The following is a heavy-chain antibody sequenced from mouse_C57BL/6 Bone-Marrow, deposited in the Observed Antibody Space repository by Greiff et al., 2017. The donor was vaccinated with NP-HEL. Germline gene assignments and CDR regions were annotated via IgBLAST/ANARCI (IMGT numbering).Heavy chain of an antibody. V-gene: IGHV1-64*01. Sequence: QVQLQQPGAELVKPGASVKLSCKASGYTFTSYWMHWVKQRPGQGLEWIGMIHPNSGSTNYNEKFKSKATLTVDKSSSTAYMQLSSLTSEDSAVEYWARRNREKWAALFDYWGQGTTLTVSS. CDR3: ARRNREKWAALFDY. CDR2: IHPNSGST. D-gene: IGHD3-3*01. J-gene: IGHJ2*01. CDR1: GYTFTSYW.